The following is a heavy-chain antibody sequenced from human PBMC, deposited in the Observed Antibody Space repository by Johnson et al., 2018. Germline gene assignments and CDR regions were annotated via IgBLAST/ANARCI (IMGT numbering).Heavy chain of an antibody. CDR2: INPSGGSN. CDR3: VRGERSSSGWYDSGPI. CDR1: GYTFPRYY. V-gene: IGHV1-46*01. Sequence: QVQLQESGAEVKKPGASVKVSCKASGYTFPRYYIHWVRQAPGQGLEWMGMINPSGGSNTYAQKFQGRVTLTRVTPTSTVYMELSGLRSDDTAIHYRVRGERSSSGWYDSGPIWGQGTMVTVSS. J-gene: IGHJ3*02. D-gene: IGHD6-19*01.